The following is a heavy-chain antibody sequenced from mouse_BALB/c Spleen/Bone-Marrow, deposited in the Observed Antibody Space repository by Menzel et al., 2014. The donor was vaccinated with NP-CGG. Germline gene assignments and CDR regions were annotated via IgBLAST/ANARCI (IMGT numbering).Heavy chain of an antibody. CDR1: GYNFISYW. D-gene: IGHD2-4*01. CDR3: ARNYDYDGGYYAMDY. J-gene: IGHJ4*01. Sequence: QVQLQQSGAELAKPGASVKMSCKASGYNFISYWMHWVKQRPGQGLEWVGYINPSTGYTEYNQKFKDKATLTADKSSSXAXMXXXXXTSEDSAVYYCARNYDYDGGYYAMDYWGQGTSVTVSS. CDR2: INPSTGYT. V-gene: IGHV1-7*01.